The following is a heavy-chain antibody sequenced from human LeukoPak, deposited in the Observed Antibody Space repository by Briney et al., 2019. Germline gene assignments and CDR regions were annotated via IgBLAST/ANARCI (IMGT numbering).Heavy chain of an antibody. CDR3: ARVQLERSGEPFDY. Sequence: ASVKVSCKASGYTFSSDGISWVRQAPGQGLEWMGWISSYDGNTKYAEKLQGRVTMTTDTSTSTAYMELRSLRSDDTAVYYCARVQLERSGEPFDYWGQGTLVTVSS. CDR2: ISSYDGNT. D-gene: IGHD1-1*01. CDR1: GYTFSSDG. J-gene: IGHJ4*02. V-gene: IGHV1-18*01.